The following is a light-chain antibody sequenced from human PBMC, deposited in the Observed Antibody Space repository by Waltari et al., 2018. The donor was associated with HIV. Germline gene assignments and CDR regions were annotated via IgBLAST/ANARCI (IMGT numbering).Light chain of an antibody. CDR3: QQYNNRPWT. Sequence: EILMTQSPATLSVSPGERATLSCRASQSVSSNLAWYQQKPGQAPRLLMYGASTRATGIPARLSGSGSGTECTLTISSLQSGDFAVYYCQQYNNRPWTFGQGTTVESK. J-gene: IGKJ1*01. V-gene: IGKV3D-15*01. CDR1: QSVSSN. CDR2: GAS.